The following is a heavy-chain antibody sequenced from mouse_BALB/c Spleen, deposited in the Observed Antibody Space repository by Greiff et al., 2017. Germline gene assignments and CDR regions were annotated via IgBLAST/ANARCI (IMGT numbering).Heavy chain of an antibody. D-gene: IGHD1-2*01. V-gene: IGHV14-3*02. CDR3: ARGYYGRAMDY. Sequence: VQLKESGAELVKPGASVKLSCTASGFNIKDTYMHWVKQRPEQGLEWIGRIDPANGNTKYDPKFQGKATITADTSSNTAYLQLSSLTSEDTAVYYCARGYYGRAMDYWGQGTSVTVSS. J-gene: IGHJ4*01. CDR1: GFNIKDTY. CDR2: IDPANGNT.